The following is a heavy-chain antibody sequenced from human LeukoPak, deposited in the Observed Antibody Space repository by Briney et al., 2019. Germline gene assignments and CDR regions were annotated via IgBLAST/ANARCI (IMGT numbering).Heavy chain of an antibody. CDR3: ARKYYDFWSGYTDYGMDV. V-gene: IGHV4-31*03. CDR1: GGSISSGGYY. J-gene: IGHJ6*02. Sequence: SQTLSLTCTVSGGSISSGGYYWSWIRQHPGKGLEWIGYIYYSGSTYYNPSLKSRVTISVDTSKNQSSLKLSSVTAADTAVYYCARKYYDFWSGYTDYGMDVWGQGTTVTVSS. D-gene: IGHD3-3*01. CDR2: IYYSGST.